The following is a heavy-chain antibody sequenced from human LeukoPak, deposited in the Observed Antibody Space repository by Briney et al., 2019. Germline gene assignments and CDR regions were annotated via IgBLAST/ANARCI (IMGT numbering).Heavy chain of an antibody. D-gene: IGHD3-22*01. J-gene: IGHJ4*02. CDR3: ATKVVGTTHFSH. CDR2: ISPTAATI. V-gene: IGHV3-48*03. Sequence: GGSLRLSCAASRFTFSTYEMNWVRQAPGKGLEWISYISPTAATIYYADSAKGRFTISRDNAKNSLYLQMNSLGAEDTAVYYCATKVVGTTHFSHWGQGTLVTVSS. CDR1: RFTFSTYE.